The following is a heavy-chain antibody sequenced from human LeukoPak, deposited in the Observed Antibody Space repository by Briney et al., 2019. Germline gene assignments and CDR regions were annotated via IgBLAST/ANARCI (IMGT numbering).Heavy chain of an antibody. J-gene: IGHJ3*02. V-gene: IGHV3-33*01. D-gene: IGHD3-10*01. CDR3: ARDVPDSGNYYPDAFDI. Sequence: GGSLRLSCAASGFTFSNYGMHWVRQAPGKGLEWVAVVWYDGSNKYYADSVRGRFTISRDNSKNTLYLQMNSLRAEDTAVYYCARDVPDSGNYYPDAFDIWGQGTMVTVSS. CDR2: VWYDGSNK. CDR1: GFTFSNYG.